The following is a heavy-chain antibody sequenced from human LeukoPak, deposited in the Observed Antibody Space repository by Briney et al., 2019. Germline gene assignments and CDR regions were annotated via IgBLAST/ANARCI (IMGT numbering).Heavy chain of an antibody. J-gene: IGHJ4*02. D-gene: IGHD6-19*01. Sequence: AASVTVSCKASGYTFTSYAMYWVRQAPGQRLEWVGWINAGNGNTNYSQTFQGRVTITRDTSASTAYMELISLTSEDTAVYYCARDSSGWYTEGSFDYWGQGTLATVSS. CDR2: INAGNGNT. CDR1: GYTFTSYA. V-gene: IGHV1-3*01. CDR3: ARDSSGWYTEGSFDY.